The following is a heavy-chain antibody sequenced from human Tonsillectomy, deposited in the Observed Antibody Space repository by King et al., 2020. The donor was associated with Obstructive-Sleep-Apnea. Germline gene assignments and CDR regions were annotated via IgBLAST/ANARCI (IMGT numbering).Heavy chain of an antibody. CDR2: IYYSGST. J-gene: IGHJ4*02. Sequence: MQLQESGPGLVKPSETLSLTCTVSGGSVSSGSYYWSWIRQPPGKGLEWIGYIYYSGSTNYNPSLKSLVTISVDTSKNQFSLKRSSVTAADTAVYYCAGAGTYCSGGSCYECGSFDYWGQGTLVTVSS. CDR1: GGSVSSGSYY. D-gene: IGHD2-15*01. CDR3: AGAGTYCSGGSCYECGSFDY. V-gene: IGHV4-61*01.